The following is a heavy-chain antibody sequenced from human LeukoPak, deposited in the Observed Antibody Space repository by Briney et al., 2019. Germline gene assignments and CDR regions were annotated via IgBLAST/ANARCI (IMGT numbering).Heavy chain of an antibody. Sequence: SETLSLTCTVSGGSISNNYWSWIRQPPGKELEWIGYIYYSGSTYYNPSLKSRVTISVDTSKNQFSLKLSSMTAADTAVYYCARHYGPWGQGTLVTVSS. CDR2: IYYSGST. CDR1: GGSISNNY. D-gene: IGHD3-16*01. CDR3: ARHYGP. V-gene: IGHV4-59*04. J-gene: IGHJ5*02.